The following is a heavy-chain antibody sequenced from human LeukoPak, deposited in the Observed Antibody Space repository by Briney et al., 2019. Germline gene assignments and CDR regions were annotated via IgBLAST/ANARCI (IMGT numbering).Heavy chain of an antibody. D-gene: IGHD6-13*01. Sequence: GGSLRLSCAASEFTFSTYWMHWVRQAPGKGLVWVSHINPDGTTTNYADSVKGRFTISRDNAKNTLYLQMNSLRAEDTAVYYCAKPRASKSYGSSWYGHGDYWGQGTLVTVSS. V-gene: IGHV3-74*01. CDR2: INPDGTTT. CDR1: EFTFSTYW. CDR3: AKPRASKSYGSSWYGHGDY. J-gene: IGHJ4*02.